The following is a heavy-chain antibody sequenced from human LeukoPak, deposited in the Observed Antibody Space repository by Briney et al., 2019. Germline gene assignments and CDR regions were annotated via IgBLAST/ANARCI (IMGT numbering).Heavy chain of an antibody. Sequence: SETLSLTCTVSGGSISNDYWSWIRQPAGKGLEWIGHIYTSRSTNYNASLKSRVTMSVDTSKNQFSLKLSSVTAADTAVYYCARDRSSSWLYYFDYWGQGTLVIVSS. CDR3: ARDRSSSWLYYFDY. D-gene: IGHD6-13*01. CDR1: GGSISNDY. J-gene: IGHJ4*02. V-gene: IGHV4-4*07. CDR2: IYTSRST.